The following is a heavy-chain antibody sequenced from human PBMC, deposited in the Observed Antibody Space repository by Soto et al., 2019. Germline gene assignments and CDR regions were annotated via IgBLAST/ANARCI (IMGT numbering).Heavy chain of an antibody. CDR1: GYTFTDHG. CDR2: VSSYNGNT. J-gene: IGHJ4*02. D-gene: IGHD3-10*01. V-gene: IGHV1-18*01. CDR3: AREVEGSYSPADF. Sequence: GASVKVSCKTSGYTFTDHGIDWVRQAPGQGLEWVGWVSSYNGNTNYAYNLKDRVIMTTDASTSTAYMELRGLRSDDTAVYYCAREVEGSYSPADFWGQGTPVTVPS.